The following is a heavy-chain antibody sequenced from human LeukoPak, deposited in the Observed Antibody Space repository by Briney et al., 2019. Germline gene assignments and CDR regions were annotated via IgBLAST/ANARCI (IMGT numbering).Heavy chain of an antibody. CDR2: ISYDGSNK. J-gene: IGHJ3*02. V-gene: IGHV3-30*04. CDR1: GFTFSSYA. D-gene: IGHD2-15*01. Sequence: GGSLRLSCAASGFTFSSYATHWVRQAPGKGLEWVAVISYDGSNKYYADSVKGRFTISRDNSKNTLYLQMNSLRAEDTAVYYCVSKIVVVAATHDAFDIWGQGTMVTVSS. CDR3: VSKIVVVAATHDAFDI.